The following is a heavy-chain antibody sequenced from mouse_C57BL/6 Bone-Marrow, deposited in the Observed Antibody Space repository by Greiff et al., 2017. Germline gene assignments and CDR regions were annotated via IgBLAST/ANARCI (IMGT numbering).Heavy chain of an antibody. D-gene: IGHD2-4*01. CDR2: IWSDGST. J-gene: IGHJ4*01. CDR1: GFSLTSYG. CDR3: ARHEDDYDGYAMDY. Sequence: VKLMESGPGLVAPSQSLSITCTVSGFSLTSYGVHWVRQPPGKGLEWLVVIWSDGSTTYNSALKSRLSISKDNSKSQVFLKMNSLQTDDTAMYYCARHEDDYDGYAMDYWGQGTSVTVSS. V-gene: IGHV2-6-1*01.